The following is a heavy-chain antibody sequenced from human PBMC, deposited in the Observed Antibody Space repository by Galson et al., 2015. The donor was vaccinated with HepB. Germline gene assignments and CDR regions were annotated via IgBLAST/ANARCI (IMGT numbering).Heavy chain of an antibody. CDR1: GYTFTRYA. D-gene: IGHD6-19*01. V-gene: IGHV1-3*01. Sequence: SVKVSCKASGYTFTRYAMHWVRQAPGQRLEWMGWINAGNGNTKYSQKFQGRVTITRDTSASTAYMELSSLRSEDTAVYYCARDGTYSSGWYALYYYYMDVWGKGTTVTVSS. CDR3: ARDGTYSSGWYALYYYYMDV. J-gene: IGHJ6*03. CDR2: INAGNGNT.